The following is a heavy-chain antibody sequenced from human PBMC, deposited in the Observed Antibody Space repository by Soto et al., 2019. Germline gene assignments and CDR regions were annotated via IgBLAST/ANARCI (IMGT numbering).Heavy chain of an antibody. Sequence: QVQLVESGGGLVKPGGSLRLSCAASGFTFSDYYMSWIRQAPGKGLEWVSYISGSGSTIYYADSVKGRFTISRDNAQNSLYLQMNSLRAEATAVYYCARDDPGEQWLLQGDYWGQGTLVTVSS. J-gene: IGHJ4*02. D-gene: IGHD6-19*01. CDR2: ISGSGSTI. CDR3: ARDDPGEQWLLQGDY. V-gene: IGHV3-11*01. CDR1: GFTFSDYY.